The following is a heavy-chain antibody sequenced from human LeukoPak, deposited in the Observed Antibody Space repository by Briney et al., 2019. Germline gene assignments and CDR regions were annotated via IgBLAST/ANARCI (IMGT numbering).Heavy chain of an antibody. V-gene: IGHV3-23*01. CDR1: GFTFSNYA. CDR3: AKDPNGDYIGAFDFQR. J-gene: IGHJ1*01. Sequence: PGGSLRLSCAGSGFTFSNYAMIWVRQAPGKGLEWVSAITGSGGNRFFAGSVKGRFTISRDNSRNTLYLQVNSLRGDDTAVYYCAKDPNGDYIGAFDFQRWGQGTQVTVSS. D-gene: IGHD4-17*01. CDR2: ITGSGGNR.